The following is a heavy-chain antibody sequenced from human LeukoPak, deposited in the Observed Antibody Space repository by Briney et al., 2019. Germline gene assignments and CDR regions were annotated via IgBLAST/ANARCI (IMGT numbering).Heavy chain of an antibody. CDR2: INPNSGVT. D-gene: IGHD6-19*01. J-gene: IGHJ5*02. Sequence: GSAKVSCKASGYTLTGYYMHWVRQAPGPGVEWMGWINPNSGVTNYAQKFQGWVTMTRDTSISTAYMELSRLRSDDTAVYYCARGVAVAGSGSHGWFDPWGQGTLVTVSS. CDR3: ARGVAVAGSGSHGWFDP. CDR1: GYTLTGYY. V-gene: IGHV1-2*04.